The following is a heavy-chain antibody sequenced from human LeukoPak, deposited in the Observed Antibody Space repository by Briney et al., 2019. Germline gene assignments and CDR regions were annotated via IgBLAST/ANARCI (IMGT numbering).Heavy chain of an antibody. J-gene: IGHJ5*02. D-gene: IGHD2-15*01. V-gene: IGHV1-2*02. CDR2: INPNSGGT. CDR3: ARVFGGCSGGSCYWFDP. CDR1: GYTFTAYY. Sequence: ASVKVSCKASGYTFTAYYMHWVRQAPGQGLEWMGWINPNSGGTNYAQKFQGRVTMTRDTSISTAYMELSRLRSDDTAVYYCARVFGGCSGGSCYWFDPWGQGTLVTVSS.